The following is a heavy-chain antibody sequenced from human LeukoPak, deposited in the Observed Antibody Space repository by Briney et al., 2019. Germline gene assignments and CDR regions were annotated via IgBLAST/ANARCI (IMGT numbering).Heavy chain of an antibody. CDR2: IYYTGKT. Sequence: SETLSLTCTVSGDSVSNGNYYWSWLRQPPGKTLEWIGYIYYTGKTYYNPSLEGRVTILVDTSRNHFSVKLSSVTAADTAVYYCARSQNYYGSGDYWSQGTLVTVSS. V-gene: IGHV4-61*03. CDR3: ARSQNYYGSGDY. CDR1: GDSVSNGNYY. D-gene: IGHD3-10*01. J-gene: IGHJ4*02.